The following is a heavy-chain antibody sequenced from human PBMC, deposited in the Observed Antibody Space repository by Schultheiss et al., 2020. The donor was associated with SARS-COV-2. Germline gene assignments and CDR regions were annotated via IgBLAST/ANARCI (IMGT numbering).Heavy chain of an antibody. CDR1: GGSISSYY. V-gene: IGHV4-39*07. Sequence: SETLSLTCTVSGGSISSYYWGWIRQPPGKGLEWIGSIYHSGSTYYNPSLKSRVTISVDTSKNQFSLKLSSVTAADTAVYYCASSLEGPQGPFDYWGQGTLVTVSS. J-gene: IGHJ4*02. CDR3: ASSLEGPQGPFDY. CDR2: IYHSGST. D-gene: IGHD1-1*01.